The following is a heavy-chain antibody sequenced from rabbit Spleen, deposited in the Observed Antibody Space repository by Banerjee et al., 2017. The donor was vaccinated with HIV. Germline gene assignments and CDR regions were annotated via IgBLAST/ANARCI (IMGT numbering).Heavy chain of an antibody. J-gene: IGHJ6*01. Sequence: QEQLVESGGGLVKPEGSLKLSCTASGFSFSNKAVMCWVRQAPGKGLEWIACINAITGKAVYASWAKGRFIISKTSSTTVTLQMTSLTVADTATYFCARDTGSSFSTYGMDLWGPGTLVTVS. D-gene: IGHD8-1*01. CDR3: ARDTGSSFSTYGMDL. CDR1: GFSFSNKAV. V-gene: IGHV1S45*01. CDR2: INAITGKA.